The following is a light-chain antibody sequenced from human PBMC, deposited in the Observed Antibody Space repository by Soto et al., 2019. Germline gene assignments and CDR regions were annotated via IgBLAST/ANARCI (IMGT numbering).Light chain of an antibody. Sequence: EIVMTQSPVTLSVSPGERATLSCRASQSVTSKLAWYQQKPGQAPRLLIYGASARATGVPARFSDSGSGTEFTLTITNLQSEDFAVYYCQQYDNWPPFTFGPGTRVDIK. CDR3: QQYDNWPPFT. J-gene: IGKJ3*01. CDR2: GAS. V-gene: IGKV3-15*01. CDR1: QSVTSK.